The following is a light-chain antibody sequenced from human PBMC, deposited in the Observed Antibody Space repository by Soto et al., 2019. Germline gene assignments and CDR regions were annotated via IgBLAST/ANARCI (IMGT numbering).Light chain of an antibody. CDR2: GAS. CDR1: QSVSSN. CDR3: QRYNAWPIT. Sequence: EIVMTQSPATLSVSPGDRATLSCRAGQSVSSNLAWYQQKPGQAPRLLIYGASTRATGIPARFSGSGSGTEFTLTIGSLQSEDFAVYYCQRYNAWPITFGQGTRLDIK. J-gene: IGKJ5*01. V-gene: IGKV3-15*01.